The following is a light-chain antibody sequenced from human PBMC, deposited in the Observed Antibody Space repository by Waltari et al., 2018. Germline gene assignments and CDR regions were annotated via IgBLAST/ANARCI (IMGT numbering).Light chain of an antibody. CDR1: SSDVGLYNF. J-gene: IGLJ3*02. CDR3: ASHGDNEV. V-gene: IGLV2-8*01. CDR2: GVD. Sequence: QSALTQPASVSGSPGQSITISCTGTSSDVGLYNFVTWYPQHPGKAPKLIMSGVDKRPSSVPDHFSGSTSGSTAYLTGSGLQAEDEADYYCASHGDNEVFGGGTKLTVL.